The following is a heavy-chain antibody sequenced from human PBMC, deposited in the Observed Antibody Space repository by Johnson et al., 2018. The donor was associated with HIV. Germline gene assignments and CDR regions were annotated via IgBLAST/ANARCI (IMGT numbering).Heavy chain of an antibody. CDR3: ARDVSSVYGSGDHAFDI. J-gene: IGHJ3*02. V-gene: IGHV3-64*01. CDR2: ISSNGGST. Sequence: VLLVESGGGLVQPGGSLRLSCAASGFIFSSYAMHWVRQAPGKGLQYVSAISSNGGSTYYANSVKGRFTISRDNSRNTLYLQMGRLRVEDMAVYYCARDVSSVYGSGDHAFDIWGQGTMVTVSS. D-gene: IGHD3-10*01. CDR1: GFIFSSYA.